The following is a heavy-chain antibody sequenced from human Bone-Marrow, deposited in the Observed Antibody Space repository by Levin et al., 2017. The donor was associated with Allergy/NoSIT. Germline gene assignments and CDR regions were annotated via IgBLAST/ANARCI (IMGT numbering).Heavy chain of an antibody. Sequence: AASVKVSCKASGGTFSSHGISWVRQAPGQGLEWMGGIIPIFDSANYAQNFHGRLTITADESTSTAYMELSSLRSEDTALYYCATTGIASAANYFGYWGQGTLVTVSS. D-gene: IGHD2-2*01. CDR1: GGTFSSHG. V-gene: IGHV1-69*13. J-gene: IGHJ4*02. CDR2: IIPIFDSA. CDR3: ATTGIASAANYFGY.